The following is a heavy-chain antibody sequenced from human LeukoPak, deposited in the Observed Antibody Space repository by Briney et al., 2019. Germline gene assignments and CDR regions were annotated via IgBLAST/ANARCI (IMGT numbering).Heavy chain of an antibody. V-gene: IGHV4-39*01. J-gene: IGHJ4*02. CDR1: GGSISSSTYY. CDR3: ARGDFWSGQQLDY. D-gene: IGHD3-3*01. CDR2: IHYSGST. Sequence: SETLSLTCTVSGGSISSSTYYWAWIRQPPGKGLEWVGSIHYSGSTYYNPSLKSRVTISVDTSKNQFSLKLSSVTAADTAVYYCARGDFWSGQQLDYWGEGTLVTVSS.